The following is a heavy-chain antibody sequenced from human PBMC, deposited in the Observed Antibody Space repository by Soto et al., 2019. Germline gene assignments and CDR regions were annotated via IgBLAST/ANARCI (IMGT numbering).Heavy chain of an antibody. V-gene: IGHV1-69*01. CDR3: ARDLTSARVS. CDR2: IIPIFDAT. CDR1: GGTFSRHS. D-gene: IGHD6-13*01. J-gene: IGHJ4*02. Sequence: QVQMVQSGAEVKKPGSSARVSCKVSGGTFSRHSISWVRQAPGQGLEWMGGIIPIFDATQYAQKFQCRLTLAAEDSTPPGHMRMCVLRSDDSARYDCARDLTSARVSWGQGTLVTVS.